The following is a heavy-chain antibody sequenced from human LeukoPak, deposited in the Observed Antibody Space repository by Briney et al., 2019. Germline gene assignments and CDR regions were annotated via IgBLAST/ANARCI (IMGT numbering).Heavy chain of an antibody. J-gene: IGHJ4*02. Sequence: SGPALVKPTHTLTLTCIFSGFSLRTRGMRVSWIRQPPGKALEWLARIDWNDDNFYSTSLKTRLSLSRDTSKNQVVLTMTNMDPADTATYYCAQITGGGWGQGTLVTVSS. D-gene: IGHD7-27*01. CDR2: IDWNDDN. CDR3: AQITGGG. V-gene: IGHV2-70*04. CDR1: GFSLRTRGMR.